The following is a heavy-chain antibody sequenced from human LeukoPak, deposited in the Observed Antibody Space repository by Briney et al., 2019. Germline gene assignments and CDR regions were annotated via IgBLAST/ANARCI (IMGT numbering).Heavy chain of an antibody. CDR3: ATNWNLDY. CDR2: INHSEST. D-gene: IGHD1-1*01. CDR1: GGSFSGYY. V-gene: IGHV4-34*01. Sequence: SETLSLTCAVYGGSFSGYYWSWVRQPPGKGLEWIGDINHSESTNYNPSLKSRVTISVDTSKNQFSLKLTSVTAADTAVYYCATNWNLDYWGQGTLVTVSS. J-gene: IGHJ4*02.